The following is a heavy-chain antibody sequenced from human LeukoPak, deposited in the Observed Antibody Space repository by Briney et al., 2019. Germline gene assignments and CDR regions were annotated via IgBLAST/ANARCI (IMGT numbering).Heavy chain of an antibody. Sequence: ASVKVSCRASGYTLTSYGINWVRQAPGQGLEWLGWISAYTGDTKYAQNLQGRVTMTTDTSTSTAYMELTSLRSDDTAVYYCARSHGDYDNVPNGSWGQGTLVTVSS. CDR3: ARSHGDYDNVPNGS. V-gene: IGHV1-18*01. CDR2: ISAYTGDT. J-gene: IGHJ5*02. CDR1: GYTLTSYG. D-gene: IGHD4-17*01.